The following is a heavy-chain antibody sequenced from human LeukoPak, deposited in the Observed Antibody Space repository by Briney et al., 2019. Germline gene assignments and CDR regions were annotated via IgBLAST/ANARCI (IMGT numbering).Heavy chain of an antibody. D-gene: IGHD3-22*01. Sequence: PGGPLRLSCAASGFTFSDHYMDWVRQAPGKGLEWVGRSRNKANSYATEYAASVKGRFTISRDDSKNSVSLQMNSLETEDTAVYYCSRGKDSSGHYFPDYWGQGTLVTVSS. V-gene: IGHV3-72*01. CDR3: SRGKDSSGHYFPDY. CDR1: GFTFSDHY. J-gene: IGHJ4*02. CDR2: SRNKANSYAT.